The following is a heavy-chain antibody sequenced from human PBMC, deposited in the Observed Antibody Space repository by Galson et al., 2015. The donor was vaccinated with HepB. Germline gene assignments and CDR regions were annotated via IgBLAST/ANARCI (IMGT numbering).Heavy chain of an antibody. Sequence: CAISGDSVSSTSAVWNWVRQSPSRGLEWLGRTWYRSKWYYEFAVSVESRITINPDTSKNQFSLQLSSVTPEDTAVYYCARTQVGAAYFDSWGQGEMVIVSS. CDR3: ARTQVGAAYFDS. J-gene: IGHJ4*02. CDR2: TWYRSKWYY. V-gene: IGHV6-1*01. D-gene: IGHD1-26*01. CDR1: GDSVSSTSAV.